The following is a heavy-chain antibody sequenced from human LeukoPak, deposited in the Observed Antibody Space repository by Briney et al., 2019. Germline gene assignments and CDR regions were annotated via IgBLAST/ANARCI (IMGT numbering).Heavy chain of an antibody. CDR2: IYYSGSP. V-gene: IGHV4-39*07. Sequence: SETLSLTCTVSGGSIGSSNYYWGWIRQPPGKGLEWIGSIYYSGSPYYNPSLKSRVTLSEDTSKNQFSLKLRSVTAADPAVYSCGREDILPGYPYWGQGTLVTVSS. CDR3: GREDILPGYPY. CDR1: GGSIGSSNYY. D-gene: IGHD3-9*01. J-gene: IGHJ4*02.